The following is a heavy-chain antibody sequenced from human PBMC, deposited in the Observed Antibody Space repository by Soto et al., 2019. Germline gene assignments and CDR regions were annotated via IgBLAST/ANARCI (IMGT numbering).Heavy chain of an antibody. Sequence: GGSLRLSCAASGFTFRDYYMSWIRQAPGKGLEWVSYISSSGTGIYYADSVKGRFTVSRDNAKNSLYLQMNSLRAEDTAVYYCAKLITTAAAGTVDYWGLGTLVTVSS. J-gene: IGHJ4*02. CDR1: GFTFRDYY. D-gene: IGHD6-13*01. CDR3: AKLITTAAAGTVDY. V-gene: IGHV3-11*01. CDR2: ISSSGTGI.